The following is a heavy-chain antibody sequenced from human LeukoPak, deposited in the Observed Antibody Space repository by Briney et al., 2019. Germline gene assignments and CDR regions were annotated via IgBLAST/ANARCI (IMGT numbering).Heavy chain of an antibody. J-gene: IGHJ3*02. Sequence: GGSLRLSCAASGFTFDDYAMHWVRQAPGKGLEWVSCISWNSSSIGYADSVKGRFTISRDNAKNSLYLQMNSLRAEDTALYYCAKDESRDYYDSSGYRIWGQGTMVTVSS. CDR1: GFTFDDYA. CDR2: ISWNSSSI. V-gene: IGHV3-9*01. D-gene: IGHD3-22*01. CDR3: AKDESRDYYDSSGYRI.